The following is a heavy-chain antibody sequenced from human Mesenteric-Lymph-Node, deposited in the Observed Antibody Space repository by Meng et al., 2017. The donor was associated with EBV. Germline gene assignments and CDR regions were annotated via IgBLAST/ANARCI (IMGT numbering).Heavy chain of an antibody. D-gene: IGHD5-12*01. V-gene: IGHV4-30-4*01. Sequence: GQLPAWGPGLVKPSQTLFLTCAVSGGSISSVGYYWSWIRQPPGKGLEWIGYIYYSGSTYYNPSLKSRVTISVDTSKNQFSLKLSSVTAADTAVYYCARGLEVATMSYWGQGTLVTVSS. CDR3: ARGLEVATMSY. J-gene: IGHJ4*02. CDR1: GGSISSVGYY. CDR2: IYYSGST.